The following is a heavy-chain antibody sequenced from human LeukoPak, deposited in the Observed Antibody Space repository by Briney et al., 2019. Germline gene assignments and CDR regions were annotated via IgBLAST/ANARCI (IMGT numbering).Heavy chain of an antibody. Sequence: KASQTLSLTCAVSGYSISSGYYWGWIRQPPGKGLEWIGSIYHSGSTYYNPSLESRVTISVDTSRNQFSLKMNSVAAADAAVDHCAGGAVAGTKNFDFWGQGALVTVSS. CDR3: AGGAVAGTKNFDF. CDR1: GYSISSGYY. V-gene: IGHV4-38-2*01. J-gene: IGHJ4*02. D-gene: IGHD6-19*01. CDR2: IYHSGST.